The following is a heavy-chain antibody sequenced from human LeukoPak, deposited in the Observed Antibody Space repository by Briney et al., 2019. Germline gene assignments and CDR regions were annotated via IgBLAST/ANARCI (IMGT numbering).Heavy chain of an antibody. CDR3: ARQGSGWYGY. J-gene: IGHJ4*02. D-gene: IGHD6-19*01. CDR1: GYSISSGYY. V-gene: IGHV4-38-2*02. CDR2: IYHSGST. Sequence: PSETLSLTCTVSGYSISSGYYWGWIRQPPGKGLEWVGSIYHSGSTYYNPSLKSRVTISVDTSKNQFSLKLSSVTAADTAVYYCARQGSGWYGYWGQGTLVTVSS.